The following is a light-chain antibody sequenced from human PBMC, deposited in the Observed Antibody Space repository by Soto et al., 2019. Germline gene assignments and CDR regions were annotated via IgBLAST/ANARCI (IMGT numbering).Light chain of an antibody. CDR3: QQYKNWPPIT. Sequence: ELVLTQSPATLSLSPGERATLSCRASQSVSSYLAWYQQKPGQAPRLLIYGASTRATGIPARFSGSGSGTEFTLTISSLQSEDLAVYYGQQYKNWPPITFGQGTRLEIK. CDR1: QSVSSY. CDR2: GAS. V-gene: IGKV3-15*01. J-gene: IGKJ5*01.